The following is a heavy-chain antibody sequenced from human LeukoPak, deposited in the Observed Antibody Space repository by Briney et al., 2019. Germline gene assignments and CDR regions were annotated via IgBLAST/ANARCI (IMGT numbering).Heavy chain of an antibody. J-gene: IGHJ4*02. CDR3: ARHQTRFSSSWYFDY. CDR2: IYHSGST. Sequence: SETLSLTCTVSGYSISSGYYWGWIRQPPGKGLEWIGSIYHSGSTYYNPSLKSRVTISVDTSKNQFSLKLSSVTAADTAVYYCARHQTRFSSSWYFDYWGQGTLVTVSS. D-gene: IGHD6-13*01. V-gene: IGHV4-38-2*02. CDR1: GYSISSGYY.